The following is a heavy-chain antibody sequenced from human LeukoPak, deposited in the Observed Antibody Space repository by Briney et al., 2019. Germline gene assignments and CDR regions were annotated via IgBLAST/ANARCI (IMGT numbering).Heavy chain of an antibody. CDR3: ARQKTYGSGSSLDY. D-gene: IGHD3-10*01. CDR1: GGSINNFY. Sequence: SETLSPTCTVSGGSINNFYWSWIRQPPGKGLEWIGYVYYSGSTNYNSSLRSRVTISVDTSKNQFSLKLSSVTAADTSVYYCARQKTYGSGSSLDYWGQGTLVTVSS. V-gene: IGHV4-59*01. J-gene: IGHJ4*02. CDR2: VYYSGST.